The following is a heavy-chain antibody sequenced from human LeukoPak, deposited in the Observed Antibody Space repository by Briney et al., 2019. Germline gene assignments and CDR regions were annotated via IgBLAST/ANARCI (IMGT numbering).Heavy chain of an antibody. Sequence: GESLKISCKGSGYSFTSYWIGWVRQMPGKGLEWMGIIYPGDSDTRYSPSFQGQVTISADKSISTAYLQWSSLKASDTAMYYCARPVRGYDILTGYYDLYYFDYWGQGTLVTVSS. CDR1: GYSFTSYW. J-gene: IGHJ4*02. CDR3: ARPVRGYDILTGYYDLYYFDY. V-gene: IGHV5-51*01. CDR2: IYPGDSDT. D-gene: IGHD3-9*01.